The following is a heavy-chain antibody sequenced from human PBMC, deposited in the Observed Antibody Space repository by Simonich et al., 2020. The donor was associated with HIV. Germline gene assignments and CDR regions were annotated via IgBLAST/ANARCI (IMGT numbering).Heavy chain of an antibody. V-gene: IGHV4-59*08. CDR2: IYYSGST. CDR3: VRRIAATATHYFDY. Sequence: QVQLQESGPGLVKPSQTLSLTCTVSGGSITNYYWNWIRQTPGKGLEWIGYIYYSGSTNSNPYFKRRVAMSVDTSKNQFSLKLSSVTAADTAVYYCVRRIAATATHYFDYRGQGTLVTVSS. J-gene: IGHJ4*02. CDR1: GGSITNYY. D-gene: IGHD6-13*01.